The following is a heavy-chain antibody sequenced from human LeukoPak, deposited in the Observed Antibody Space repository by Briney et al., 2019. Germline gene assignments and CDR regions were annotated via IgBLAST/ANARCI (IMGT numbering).Heavy chain of an antibody. CDR3: ARALNDAFDI. CDR2: ITNSGGGT. V-gene: IGHV3-11*04. J-gene: IGHJ3*02. CDR1: GFTFSDYY. Sequence: GGSLRLSCAASGFTFSDYYMGWVRRAPGKGLEWVSYITNSGGGTYYPDSVKGRFTISRDNAKKSLYLQVSSLRAEDTAAYYCARALNDAFDIWGQGTMVTVSS.